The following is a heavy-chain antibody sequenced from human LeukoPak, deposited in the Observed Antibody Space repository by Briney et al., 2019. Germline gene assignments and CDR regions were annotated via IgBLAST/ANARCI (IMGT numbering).Heavy chain of an antibody. CDR1: GFTFSSYD. CDR3: AREGGGDRRGAFDI. D-gene: IGHD2-21*02. CDR2: ISTAGDP. J-gene: IGHJ3*02. Sequence: GGSLRLSCAASGFTFSSYDMHWVRQPTGKGLEWVSAISTAGDPYYPGSVKGRFTISRENAENSFYLQMNSLRAGDTAVYYCAREGGGDRRGAFDIWGQGTMVTVSS. V-gene: IGHV3-13*05.